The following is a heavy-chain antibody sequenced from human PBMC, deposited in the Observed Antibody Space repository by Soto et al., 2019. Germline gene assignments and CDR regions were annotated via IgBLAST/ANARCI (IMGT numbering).Heavy chain of an antibody. CDR2: ISPIFGTA. CDR3: ARERVLLWFGEPLKS. Sequence: QVQLVQSGAEVKKPGSSVKVSCKASGGTFSSYAISWVRQAPGQGLEGMGGISPIFGTANYAQKFQGRVTITADESTSTAYMELNSLRSDDTAAYYCARERVLLWFGEPLKSWGQGTLLTVSS. D-gene: IGHD3-10*01. CDR1: GGTFSSYA. V-gene: IGHV1-69*01. J-gene: IGHJ4*02.